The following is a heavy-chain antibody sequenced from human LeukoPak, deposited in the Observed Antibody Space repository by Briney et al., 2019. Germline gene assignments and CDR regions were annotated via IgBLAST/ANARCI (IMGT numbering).Heavy chain of an antibody. J-gene: IGHJ6*02. CDR1: AFTFSSYS. Sequence: PRGSLRLSCAASAFTFSSYSVNWVRRAPGKGLEWVAGIWYDGSNEDYADSVKGRFTISRDNSKNTLYLQMNSLRVEDTAVYYCARDGQNGSPYATDVWGQGTTVTVSS. V-gene: IGHV3-33*08. CDR2: IWYDGSNE. CDR3: ARDGQNGSPYATDV. D-gene: IGHD3-10*01.